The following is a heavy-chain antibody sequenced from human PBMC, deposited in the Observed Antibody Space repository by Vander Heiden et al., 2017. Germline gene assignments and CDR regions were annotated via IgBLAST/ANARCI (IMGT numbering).Heavy chain of an antibody. CDR1: GDSVSNNSPA. Sequence: QVQLQQSGPGLVKPSQTLSLTCGISGDSVSNNSPAWNWFRQSPSRGLEWLGKTYYRSEWYYDYAGSVKSRITIKPDTPKNQFSLQLNSVTPEDTAVYYCSRATFGSGWGIDFWGQGTMVTVSS. J-gene: IGHJ4*02. D-gene: IGHD6-19*01. CDR2: TYYRSEWYY. CDR3: SRATFGSGWGIDF. V-gene: IGHV6-1*01.